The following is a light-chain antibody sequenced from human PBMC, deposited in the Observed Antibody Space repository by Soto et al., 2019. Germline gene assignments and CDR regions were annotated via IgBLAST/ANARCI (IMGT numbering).Light chain of an antibody. CDR2: EVN. J-gene: IGLJ2*01. CDR1: SSDVGGYNY. CDR3: TSFAGINNFVV. Sequence: QSALTQPPSASGSPGQSVTISCTGTSSDVGGYNYVSWYQQHPGKAPKLMIFEVNKRPSGVPGRFSGSKSGNTASLTVSGLQAEDEADYYCTSFAGINNFVVFGGGTKLTVL. V-gene: IGLV2-8*01.